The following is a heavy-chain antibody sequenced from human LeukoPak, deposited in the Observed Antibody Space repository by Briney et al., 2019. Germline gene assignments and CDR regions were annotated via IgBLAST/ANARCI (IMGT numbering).Heavy chain of an antibody. V-gene: IGHV4-59*06. CDR2: IYYSGST. D-gene: IGHD3-22*01. CDR1: VDSISSYY. CDR3: AVVTGFASDAFDI. J-gene: IGHJ3*02. Sequence: PSETLSLTCTVSVDSISSYYWSWIRQPPGKGLEWIGYIYYSGSTFYKPSLKSRVTISIDTSKNQFSLKLSSVTAADTAVYFCAVVTGFASDAFDIWGQGTMVTVSS.